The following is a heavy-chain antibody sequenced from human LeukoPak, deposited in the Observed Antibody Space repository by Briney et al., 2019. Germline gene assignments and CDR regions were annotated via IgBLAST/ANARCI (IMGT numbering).Heavy chain of an antibody. J-gene: IGHJ3*02. D-gene: IGHD2-2*01. CDR1: GGSISSYY. V-gene: IGHV4-4*07. Sequence: PSETLSLTCTVSGGSISSYYWSWIRQPAGKGLEWIGRISTSGSTNYNPSLKSRVTMSVDTSKNQFSLKLSSVTAADTAVYYCARAYCSSTSCYYDAFDIWGQGTMVTVSS. CDR3: ARAYCSSTSCYYDAFDI. CDR2: ISTSGST.